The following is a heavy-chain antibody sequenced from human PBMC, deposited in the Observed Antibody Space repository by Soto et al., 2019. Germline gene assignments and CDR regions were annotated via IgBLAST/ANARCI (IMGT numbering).Heavy chain of an antibody. J-gene: IGHJ4*02. V-gene: IGHV3-21*01. Sequence: GRFLRLSCEACGFILRRFSMNWVRQVPGKGLEWVASISGGSSDTWYADSVKGRFIISRDNAQNSRFLQMNTLRPEDTAMYYCARVAYWGPGTQVTVTS. CDR1: GFILRRFS. CDR3: ARVAY. CDR2: ISGGSSDT.